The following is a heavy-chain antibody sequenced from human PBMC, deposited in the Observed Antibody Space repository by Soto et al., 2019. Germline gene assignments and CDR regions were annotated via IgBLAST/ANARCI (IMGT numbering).Heavy chain of an antibody. CDR2: VKTKADGGTT. J-gene: IGHJ4*02. CDR1: GFSFSNAW. D-gene: IGHD3-16*01. Sequence: EVQLVASGGDFVKPGGSLRVSCAVSGFSFSNAWMSWVRQAQGKGLEWVGRVKTKADGGTTDYAAPVKGRYTISRDELKNTVFLQMHSMEAEDTAVYYCTAHLGEFFPLDYWGQGTLVTVSS. V-gene: IGHV3-15*01. CDR3: TAHLGEFFPLDY.